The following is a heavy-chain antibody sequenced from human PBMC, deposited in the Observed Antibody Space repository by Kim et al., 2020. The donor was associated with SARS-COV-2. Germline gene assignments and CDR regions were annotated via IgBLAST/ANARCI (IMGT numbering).Heavy chain of an antibody. CDR1: GFTFGDYA. Sequence: GGSLRLSCAASGFTFGDYAMHWVRQAPGKGLEWVSGISWNSGSIGYADSVKGRFTISRDNAKNSLYLQMNSLRAEATFGDTALYYCAKEGEEGFDYWGQGTLVTVSS. D-gene: IGHD3-16*01. CDR2: ISWNSGSI. V-gene: IGHV3-9*01. J-gene: IGHJ4*02. CDR3: AKEGEEGFDY.